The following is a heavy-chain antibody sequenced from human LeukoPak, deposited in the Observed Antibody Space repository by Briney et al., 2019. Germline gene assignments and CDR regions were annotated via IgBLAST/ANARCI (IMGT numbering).Heavy chain of an antibody. CDR2: INQSGST. CDR3: ARGGLGYGYDT. D-gene: IGHD5-18*01. V-gene: IGHV4-34*01. Sequence: SETLSLTCAVYGGSFSGSLSAYYWSWIRQAPGKGLEWIGEINQSGSTNYNQSLKSRVTISVDTSKNQFSLKLTSVIAADTAVYYCARGGLGYGYDTWGQGTLVIVSS. CDR1: GGSFSGSLSAYY. J-gene: IGHJ5*02.